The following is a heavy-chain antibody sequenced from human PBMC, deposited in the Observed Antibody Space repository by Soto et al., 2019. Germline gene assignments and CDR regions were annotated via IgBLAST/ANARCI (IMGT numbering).Heavy chain of an antibody. J-gene: IGHJ4*02. CDR1: GDSISNSRFY. CDR2: IYHTGNA. CDR3: ARRYGSCFDY. V-gene: IGHV4-39*01. D-gene: IGHD5-18*01. Sequence: SETLSLTCCVSGDSISNSRFYWAWIRQPPGEGLEWIGSIYHTGNAYYNPSLKSRVTISVDTSKNQFSLKLTSVTAADAALYYCARRYGSCFDYWGQGTLVTVSS.